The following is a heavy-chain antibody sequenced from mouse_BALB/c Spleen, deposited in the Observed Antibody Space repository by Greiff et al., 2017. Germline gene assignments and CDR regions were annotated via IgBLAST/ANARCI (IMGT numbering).Heavy chain of an antibody. CDR1: GYTFSSYW. J-gene: IGHJ4*01. Sequence: QVQLQQSGAELMKPGASVKISCKATGYTFSSYWIEWVKQRPGHGLEWIGEILPGSGSTNYNEKFKGKATFTADTSSNTAYMQLSSLTSEDSAVYYCARRGGIYYAMDYWGQGTSVTVSS. V-gene: IGHV1-9*01. CDR2: ILPGSGST. CDR3: ARRGGIYYAMDY.